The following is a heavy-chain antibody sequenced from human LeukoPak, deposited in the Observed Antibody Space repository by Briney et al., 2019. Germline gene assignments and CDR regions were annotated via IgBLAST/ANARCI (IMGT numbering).Heavy chain of an antibody. CDR1: GYTFTGYY. D-gene: IGHD3-22*01. Sequence: ASVKVSCKASGYTFTGYYMHWVRQAPGQGLEWMGRINPNSGGTNYAQKFQGRVTMTRDTSISTAYMELSRLRSEDTAVYYCATEYYYDSSGYYRGSFQHWGQGTLVTVSS. V-gene: IGHV1-2*06. J-gene: IGHJ1*01. CDR3: ATEYYYDSSGYYRGSFQH. CDR2: INPNSGGT.